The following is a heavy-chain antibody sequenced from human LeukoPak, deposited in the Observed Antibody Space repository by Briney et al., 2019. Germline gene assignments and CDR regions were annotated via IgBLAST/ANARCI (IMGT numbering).Heavy chain of an antibody. CDR1: GFTFSSYW. CDR2: INSDGSST. D-gene: IGHD5-18*01. J-gene: IGHJ4*02. V-gene: IGHV3-74*01. Sequence: GGSLRLSCAASGFTFSSYWMHWVRQAPGKGLVWVSRINSDGSSTSYADSVKGRFTISRDNAKNSLYLQMNSLRAEDTAVYYCARVPIEYSYGIFDYWGQGTLVTVSS. CDR3: ARVPIEYSYGIFDY.